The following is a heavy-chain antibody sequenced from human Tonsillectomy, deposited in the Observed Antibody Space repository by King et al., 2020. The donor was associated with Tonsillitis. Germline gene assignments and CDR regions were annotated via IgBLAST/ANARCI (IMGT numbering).Heavy chain of an antibody. CDR1: GFIYSDYF. J-gene: IGHJ4*02. CDR3: AANGGFDY. V-gene: IGHV3-23*04. Sequence: VQLVESGGGLVHPGGSLRLSCTASGFIYSDYFMYWVRQAPGKGLEWVSAISGSGDTTYYADSVKGRFTISRDNSKNSLSLQMSSLRAEDTAIYYCAANGGFDYWGQGALVTVSS. CDR2: ISGSGDTT.